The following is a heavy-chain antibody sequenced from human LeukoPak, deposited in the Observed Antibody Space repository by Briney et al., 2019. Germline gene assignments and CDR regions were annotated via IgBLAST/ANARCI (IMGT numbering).Heavy chain of an antibody. Sequence: GGALRLSCAATGFTFSSYAMHWVRQSLAKGLDWVAVMSYDGFNKYYADSVKGRFTISRDNSKNTLYLQMNSLRAEDTAVYYCAKTKGYSYGYYFDYWGQGTLVTVSS. V-gene: IGHV3-30*18. D-gene: IGHD5-18*01. CDR1: GFTFSSYA. CDR3: AKTKGYSYGYYFDY. J-gene: IGHJ4*02. CDR2: MSYDGFNK.